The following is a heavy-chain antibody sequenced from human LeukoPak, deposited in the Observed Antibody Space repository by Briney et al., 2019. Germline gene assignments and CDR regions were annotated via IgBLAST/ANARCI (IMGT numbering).Heavy chain of an antibody. CDR1: GGSLSSDY. Sequence: PSETLSLTCTVSGGSLSSDYWSWVPEPPGKGLEWVGYIYYGGTTNYNPALRRRVTISVETFENQSSLKLSSVTAADTAVYYCARALNWNLSGMAVWGQGTTVTVSS. CDR2: IYYGGTT. V-gene: IGHV4-59*01. J-gene: IGHJ6*02. CDR3: ARALNWNLSGMAV. D-gene: IGHD1-7*01.